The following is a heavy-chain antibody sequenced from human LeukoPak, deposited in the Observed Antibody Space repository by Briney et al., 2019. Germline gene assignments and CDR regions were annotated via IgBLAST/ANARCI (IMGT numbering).Heavy chain of an antibody. CDR3: ARISSSWSMDV. Sequence: GGSLRLSCAASGFTFSTYWMSWLREAPGKGLEWVANIKQDGSEKYYVDSVEGRFTISRDNAKNSLFLQLNSLRAEDTAVYYCARISSSWSMDVWGQGTTVTVSS. D-gene: IGHD6-13*01. J-gene: IGHJ6*02. V-gene: IGHV3-7*05. CDR1: GFTFSTYW. CDR2: IKQDGSEK.